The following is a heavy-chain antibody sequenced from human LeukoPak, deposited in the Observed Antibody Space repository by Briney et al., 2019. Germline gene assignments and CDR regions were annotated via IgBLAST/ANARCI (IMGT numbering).Heavy chain of an antibody. CDR3: ARDRSYGPDH. J-gene: IGHJ4*02. V-gene: IGHV4-4*07. D-gene: IGHD5-18*01. CDR2: INTSGST. Sequence: SETLSLTCTVAGDSIIGYYWSWIRQFAGKGLEWIGRINTSGSTNYKPSLKSRVTMSVDTSKNQFSLKLNPVTAADTAVYYCARDRSYGPDHWGQGTLVTVSS. CDR1: GDSIIGYY.